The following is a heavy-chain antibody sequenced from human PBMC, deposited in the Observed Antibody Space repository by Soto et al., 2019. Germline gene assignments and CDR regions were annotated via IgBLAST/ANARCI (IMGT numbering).Heavy chain of an antibody. V-gene: IGHV1-18*01. Sequence: QVQLVQSGPEVKKPGASVKVSSEASGYTFTTSGISCVRQAPGQGLEWMGWISTYNGDTNSAQKFQGRVTMTADTSTGTVYMELMSLKSDDTAVYYCARQGSWPYYYYGLDVWGQGTTVTVSS. CDR2: ISTYNGDT. J-gene: IGHJ6*02. CDR1: GYTFTTSG. CDR3: ARQGSWPYYYYGLDV. D-gene: IGHD1-26*01.